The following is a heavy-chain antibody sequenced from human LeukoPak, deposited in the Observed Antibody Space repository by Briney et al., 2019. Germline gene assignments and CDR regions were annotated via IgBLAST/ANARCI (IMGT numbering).Heavy chain of an antibody. D-gene: IGHD3-10*01. CDR3: ARSEVLLWFGELGGY. J-gene: IGHJ4*02. V-gene: IGHV1-18*01. Sequence: VASVKVSCKASGYTFTSYGISWVRQAPGQGLEWMGWISAYNGNTNYAQKLQGRATMTTDTSTSTAYMELRSLRSDDTAVYYCARSEVLLWFGELGGYWGQGTLVTVSS. CDR2: ISAYNGNT. CDR1: GYTFTSYG.